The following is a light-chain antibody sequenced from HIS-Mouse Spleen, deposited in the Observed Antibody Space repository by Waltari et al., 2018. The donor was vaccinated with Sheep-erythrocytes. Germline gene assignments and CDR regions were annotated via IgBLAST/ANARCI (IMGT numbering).Light chain of an antibody. J-gene: IGLJ1*01. Sequence: QSALTQPRSVSGSPGQSVTIPCTGTSSDVVGSNYVSWYQQHPGKAPNLMIYDVSKRPSGVPDRFSGSKSGNTASLTISGLQAEDEADYYCCSYAGSYNHVFATGTKVTVL. CDR1: SSDVVGSNY. V-gene: IGLV2-11*01. CDR3: CSYAGSYNHV. CDR2: DVS.